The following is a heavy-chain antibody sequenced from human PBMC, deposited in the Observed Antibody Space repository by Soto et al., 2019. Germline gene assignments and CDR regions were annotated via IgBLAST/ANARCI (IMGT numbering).Heavy chain of an antibody. CDR3: AKDRGMGARNYYGMDV. CDR2: ISYDGSNK. V-gene: IGHV3-30*18. Sequence: PGGSLRLSCAASGFTFSSYGMHWVRQAPGKGLEWVAVISYDGSNKYYADSVKGRFTISRDNSKNTLYLQMDSLRAEDTAVYYCAKDRGMGARNYYGMDVWGEGPTVTVSS. D-gene: IGHD1-26*01. CDR1: GFTFSSYG. J-gene: IGHJ6*04.